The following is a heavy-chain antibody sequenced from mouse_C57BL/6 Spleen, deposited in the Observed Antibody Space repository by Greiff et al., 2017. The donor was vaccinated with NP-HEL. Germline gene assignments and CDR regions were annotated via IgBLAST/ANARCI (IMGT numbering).Heavy chain of an antibody. CDR1: GYTFTDYY. CDR2: INPYNGGT. D-gene: IGHD1-1*01. V-gene: IGHV1-19*01. CDR3: AREGNYGSEPPYAMDY. Sequence: EVQLQQSGPVLVKPGASVKMSCKASGYTFTDYYMNWVKQSHGKSLEWIGVINPYNGGTSYNQKFKGKATLTVDTSSSTAYMELNSPTFEDAAVYYCAREGNYGSEPPYAMDYWGQGTSVTVAS. J-gene: IGHJ4*01.